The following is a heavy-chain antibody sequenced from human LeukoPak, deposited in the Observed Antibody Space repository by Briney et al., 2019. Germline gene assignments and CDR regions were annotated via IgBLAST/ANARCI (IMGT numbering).Heavy chain of an antibody. Sequence: KSSETLSLTCAVYGGSFSGYYWSWIRQPPGKGLEWIGEINHSGSTNYNPSLKSRVTISVDTSKNQFSLKLSSVTAADTAVYYCARESPAGEGGFDYWGQGTLVTVSS. V-gene: IGHV4-34*01. D-gene: IGHD6-19*01. CDR1: GGSFSGYY. CDR3: ARESPAGEGGFDY. J-gene: IGHJ4*02. CDR2: INHSGST.